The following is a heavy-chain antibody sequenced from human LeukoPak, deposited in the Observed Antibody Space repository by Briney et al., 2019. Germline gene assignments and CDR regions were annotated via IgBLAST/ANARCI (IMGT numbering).Heavy chain of an antibody. CDR2: INSDGSST. J-gene: IGHJ4*02. V-gene: IGHV3-74*01. CDR1: GFTFSSYW. D-gene: IGHD3-22*01. Sequence: GGSLRLSCAASGFTFSSYWMHWVRQAPGKGLVWVSRINSDGSSTSYADSVKGRFTISRDNAKNTLYLQMNSLRTEDTAVYYCARVGYYDSSGYYYTYYFDYWGQGTLVTVSS. CDR3: ARVGYYDSSGYYYTYYFDY.